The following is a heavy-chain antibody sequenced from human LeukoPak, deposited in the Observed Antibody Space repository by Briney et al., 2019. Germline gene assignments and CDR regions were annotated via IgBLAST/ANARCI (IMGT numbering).Heavy chain of an antibody. Sequence: SETLSLTCTVSGGSISSYYWNWIRQPAGKGLEWIGRIYTSGSTSYNSSLKSRVTMSVDTSKNQFSLKLSSVTAADPAVYYCATDVGGYNYGYSLDYWGQGSLVSVYS. CDR1: GGSISSYY. D-gene: IGHD5-18*01. CDR2: IYTSGST. V-gene: IGHV4-4*07. CDR3: ATDVGGYNYGYSLDY. J-gene: IGHJ4*02.